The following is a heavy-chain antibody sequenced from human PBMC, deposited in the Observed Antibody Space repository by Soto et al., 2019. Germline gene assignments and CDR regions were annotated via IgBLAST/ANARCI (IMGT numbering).Heavy chain of an antibody. J-gene: IGHJ5*02. CDR3: ARHELLWFGLPNWFDP. CDR2: IYYSGST. V-gene: IGHV4-59*08. D-gene: IGHD3-10*01. Sequence: SETLSLTCTVSGGSISSYYWSWIRQPPGKGLEWIGYIYYSGSTNYNPSLKSRVTISVDTSKNQFSLKLSSVTAADTAVYYCARHELLWFGLPNWFDPWGQGTLVTVSS. CDR1: GGSISSYY.